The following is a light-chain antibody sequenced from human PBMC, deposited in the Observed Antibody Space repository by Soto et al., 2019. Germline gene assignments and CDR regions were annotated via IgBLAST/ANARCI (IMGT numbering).Light chain of an antibody. V-gene: IGLV8-61*01. J-gene: IGLJ3*02. CDR2: STN. CDR3: GLYMGSGISNWV. CDR1: SGSVSTSYY. Sequence: QTVVTQEPSFSVSPGGTVTLTCGLSSGSVSTSYYPSWYQQTPGQAPRTLIYSTNTRSSGVPDRFSGSILGNKAALTITGAQADDESDYYCGLYMGSGISNWVFGGGTKLTVL.